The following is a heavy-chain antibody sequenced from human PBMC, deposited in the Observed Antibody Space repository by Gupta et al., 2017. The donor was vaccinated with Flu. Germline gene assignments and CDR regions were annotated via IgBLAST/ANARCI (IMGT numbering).Heavy chain of an antibody. D-gene: IGHD3-10*01. CDR1: GGTFSSYA. CDR2: IIPIFGTA. V-gene: IGHV1-69*06. Sequence: QVQLVQSGAEVKKPGSSVKVSCKASGGTFSSYAISWVRQAPGQGLGWMGGIIPIFGTANYAQKFQGRVTITAEKPTSTAYMERSSLKSEDPAVYYGARGYYGGGSGSAIDYWGQGTLVTVSS. CDR3: ARGYYGGGSGSAIDY. J-gene: IGHJ4*02.